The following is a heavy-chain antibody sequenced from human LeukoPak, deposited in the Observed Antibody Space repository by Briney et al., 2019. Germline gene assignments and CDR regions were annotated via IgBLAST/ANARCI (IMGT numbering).Heavy chain of an antibody. Sequence: SETLSLTCTVSGGSISTYYWTWVRQPPGKGLEWIGYISYSGSTTYNPSLKSRVTISVDTSKNQFSLKLYSVTAADTAVYYCARRIGDSRGTRFDPWGQGTLVTVSS. J-gene: IGHJ5*02. V-gene: IGHV4-59*01. CDR1: GGSISTYY. CDR2: ISYSGST. CDR3: ARRIGDSRGTRFDP. D-gene: IGHD3-22*01.